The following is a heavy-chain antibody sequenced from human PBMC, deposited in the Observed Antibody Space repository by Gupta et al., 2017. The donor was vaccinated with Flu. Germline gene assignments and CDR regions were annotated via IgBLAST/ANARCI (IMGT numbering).Heavy chain of an antibody. V-gene: IGHV3-48*03. CDR1: GFTFSSYE. CDR2: ISSSGSII. J-gene: IGHJ5*02. CDR3: AREERYFDWLFPPGPKWFDP. D-gene: IGHD3-9*01. Sequence: EVQLVESGGGLVQPGGSLRLSCAASGFTFSSYEMNWVRQAPGKGLEWVSYISSSGSIIYYADSVKGRLTISRDNAKNSLYLQMNSLRAEDTAVYYCAREERYFDWLFPPGPKWFDPWGQGTLVTVSS.